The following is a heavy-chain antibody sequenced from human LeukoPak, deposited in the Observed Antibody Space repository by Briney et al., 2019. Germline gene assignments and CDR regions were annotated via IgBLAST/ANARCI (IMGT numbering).Heavy chain of an antibody. CDR1: GGSISNNNFY. CDR2: IYFTGGT. D-gene: IGHD3-10*01. V-gene: IGHV4-39*02. Sequence: PSETLSLTCTVSGGSISNNNFYWGWIRQPPGKGLEWIGSIYFTGGTYSNPSLKSRVTMSVDTSKNHFSLKVSSVTAADTAVYFCARRSRLENYFDDWGQGTLVTVSS. CDR3: ARRSRLENYFDD. J-gene: IGHJ4*02.